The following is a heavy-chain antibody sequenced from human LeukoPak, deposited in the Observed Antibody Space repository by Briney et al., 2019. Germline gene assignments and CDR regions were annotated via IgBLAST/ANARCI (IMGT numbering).Heavy chain of an antibody. CDR1: GFSFSDYW. CDR2: IKKDESAK. CDR3: ARDPESRKGRDGLDY. J-gene: IGHJ4*02. V-gene: IGHV3-7*01. D-gene: IGHD1-14*01. Sequence: GYLRLSCAASGFSFSDYWMSWVRQAPGKGLEWVASIKKDESAKYYVDSVKGRFTISRDNAKNSLYLQMNNLRAEDTAVYYCARDPESRKGRDGLDYWGQGTLATVFS.